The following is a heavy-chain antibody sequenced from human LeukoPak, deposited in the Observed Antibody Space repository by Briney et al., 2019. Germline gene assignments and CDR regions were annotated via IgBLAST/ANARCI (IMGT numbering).Heavy chain of an antibody. CDR1: GFTFSDYA. V-gene: IGHV3-21*01. CDR3: ARGSEPHIVVVTAIRVGMDV. J-gene: IGHJ6*02. CDR2: ISSSSSYI. D-gene: IGHD2-21*02. Sequence: PGRSLRLSCAASGFTFSDYAVHWVRQAPGKGLEWVSSISSSSSYIYYADSVKGRFTISRDNAKNSLYLQMNSLRAEDTAVYYCARGSEPHIVVVTAIRVGMDVWGQGTTVTVSS.